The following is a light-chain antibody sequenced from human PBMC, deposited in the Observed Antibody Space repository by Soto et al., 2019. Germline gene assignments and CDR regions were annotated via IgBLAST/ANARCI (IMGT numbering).Light chain of an antibody. CDR1: QSLVSSDDGNTY. Sequence: DVVMTQSPLSLPVTLGQPASISCRSSQSLVSSDDGNTYLNWFQQRPGQSPRRLLNNVSTRDSGVPDRFSGSGSGTNFTLKISRVEADDVQIYYCMQATHWPYTFGQGTKLDIK. J-gene: IGKJ2*01. V-gene: IGKV2-30*01. CDR2: NVS. CDR3: MQATHWPYT.